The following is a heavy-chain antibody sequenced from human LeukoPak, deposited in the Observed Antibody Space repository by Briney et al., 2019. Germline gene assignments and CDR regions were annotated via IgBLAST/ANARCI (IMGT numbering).Heavy chain of an antibody. J-gene: IGHJ4*02. CDR2: ISYDGSNK. Sequence: PGRSLRLSCAASGFTFSTYAMHWVRQAPGKGLEWVTVISYDGSNKYYADSVKGRFTISRDNSKNTLYLQMNSLRAEDTAVYYCAGGGGSYSGSYPDYWGQGTLVTVSS. CDR3: AGGGGSYSGSYPDY. D-gene: IGHD1-26*01. CDR1: GFTFSTYA. V-gene: IGHV3-30-3*01.